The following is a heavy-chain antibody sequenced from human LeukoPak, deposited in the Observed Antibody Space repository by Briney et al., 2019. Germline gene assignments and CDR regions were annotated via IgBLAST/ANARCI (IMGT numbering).Heavy chain of an antibody. J-gene: IGHJ5*02. Sequence: SETLSLTCAVYGGSFSGYYWSWIRQPPGKGLEWIGEINHNGSTNYNPSLKSRVTISVDTSKNQFSLKLSSVTAADTAVYYCARFDYGDGNWFDPWGQGTLVTVSS. CDR3: ARFDYGDGNWFDP. CDR1: GGSFSGYY. V-gene: IGHV4-34*01. CDR2: INHNGST. D-gene: IGHD4-17*01.